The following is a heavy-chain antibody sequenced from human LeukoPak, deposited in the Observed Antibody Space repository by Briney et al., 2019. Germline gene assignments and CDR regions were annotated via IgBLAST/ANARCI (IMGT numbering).Heavy chain of an antibody. CDR3: ASLVPIYGSGGYRDY. CDR1: GGSISSSSYY. CDR2: IYYSGST. V-gene: IGHV4-39*01. Sequence: SETLSLTCTVSGGSISSSSYYWGWIRQPPGKGLEWIGSIYYSGSTYYNPSLKSRVTISVDTSKNQFSLKLSSVTAADTAVYYCASLVPIYGSGGYRDYWGQGTLVTVSS. D-gene: IGHD3-10*01. J-gene: IGHJ4*02.